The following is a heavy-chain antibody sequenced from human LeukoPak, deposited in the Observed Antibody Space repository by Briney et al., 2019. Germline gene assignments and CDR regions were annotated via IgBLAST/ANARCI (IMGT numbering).Heavy chain of an antibody. Sequence: ASVKVSCTASGYTFSSYDINWVRLAAGQGLEWMGWMNPNIGNAGYAQKFQGRISITRNTSTNTAYMELGGLRSEDTAVYYCARGPRVFGVVISSYWYLDFWGRGTLVTVSS. CDR3: ARGPRVFGVVISSYWYLDF. CDR2: MNPNIGNA. CDR1: GYTFSSYD. J-gene: IGHJ2*01. V-gene: IGHV1-8*01. D-gene: IGHD3-3*01.